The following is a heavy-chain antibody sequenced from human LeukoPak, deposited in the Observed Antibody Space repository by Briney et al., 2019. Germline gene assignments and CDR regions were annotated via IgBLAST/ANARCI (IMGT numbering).Heavy chain of an antibody. V-gene: IGHV1-8*03. CDR2: MNPNSGDT. D-gene: IGHD2-2*02. Sequence: ASVKVSCXASGYTFTSYDINWVRQAAGQGLEWMGWMNPNSGDTGYAQKFQGRVTITRNTSISTAYMELSSLRSEDTAVYYCARGNRYCSSTSCYSFDYWGQGTLVTVSS. J-gene: IGHJ4*02. CDR1: GYTFTSYD. CDR3: ARGNRYCSSTSCYSFDY.